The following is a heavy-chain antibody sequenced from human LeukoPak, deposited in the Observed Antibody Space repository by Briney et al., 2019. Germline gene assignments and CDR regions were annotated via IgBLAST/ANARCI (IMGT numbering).Heavy chain of an antibody. CDR1: GYTFTSYD. V-gene: IGHV1-18*01. Sequence: GASVKVSCKASGYTFTSYDINWVRQAPGHGLEWMGWISGFNGHTKYSQKSQGRVTMTTDTSTSTAYMEVRSLRSDDTAVYYCARAWLRRKYYYYMDVWGKGTTVTVSS. CDR3: ARAWLRRKYYYYMDV. D-gene: IGHD5-12*01. CDR2: ISGFNGHT. J-gene: IGHJ6*03.